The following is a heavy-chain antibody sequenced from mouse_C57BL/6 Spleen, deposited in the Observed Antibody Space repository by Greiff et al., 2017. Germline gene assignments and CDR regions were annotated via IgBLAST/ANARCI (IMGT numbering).Heavy chain of an antibody. Sequence: VHVKQSGAELVRPGASVKLSCTASGFNFTDDYMHWVKQRPEQGLEWIGWIDPENGDTEYASKFQGKATITADTSSNTAYLQLRSLTSEDTAVYYCATEGSRQRYWYFDVWGTGTTVTVSS. CDR2: IDPENGDT. D-gene: IGHD1-1*01. V-gene: IGHV14-4*01. CDR1: GFNFTDDY. CDR3: ATEGSRQRYWYFDV. J-gene: IGHJ1*03.